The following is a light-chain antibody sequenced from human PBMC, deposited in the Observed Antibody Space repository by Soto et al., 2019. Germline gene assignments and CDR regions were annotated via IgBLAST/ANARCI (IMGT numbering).Light chain of an antibody. CDR1: SSNIGSNA. V-gene: IGLV1-40*01. CDR3: QSYDISLSGWV. J-gene: IGLJ3*02. Sequence: QSVLTQPPSASGTPGQRVTISCSGSSSNIGSNAVNWYQQLPGTAPKLLIYGNSKRPSGVPDRISGSKSGSSASLAITGLQADDEADYYCQSYDISLSGWVFGGGTKVTVL. CDR2: GNS.